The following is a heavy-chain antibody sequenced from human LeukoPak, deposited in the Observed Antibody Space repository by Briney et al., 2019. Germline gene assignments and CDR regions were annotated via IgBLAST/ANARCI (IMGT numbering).Heavy chain of an antibody. D-gene: IGHD3-22*01. Sequence: PGGSLRLSCAAPGFTFSSYSMNWVRQAPGKGLEWVSYISSSSSTIYYADSVKGRFTISRDNAKNSLYLQMNSLRAEDTAVYYCAKDLRDSSGYYYFDYWGQGTLVTVSS. CDR2: ISSSSSTI. J-gene: IGHJ4*02. CDR1: GFTFSSYS. CDR3: AKDLRDSSGYYYFDY. V-gene: IGHV3-48*04.